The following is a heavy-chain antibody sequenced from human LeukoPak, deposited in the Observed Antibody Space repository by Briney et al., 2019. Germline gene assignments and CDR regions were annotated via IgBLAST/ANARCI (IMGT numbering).Heavy chain of an antibody. Sequence: SETLSLTCTVSGGSISSSSYYWGWIRQPPGRGLEWIGTIYYSGSTYYNPSLKSRVTISVDTSKNQFSLKLSSVTAADTAVCYCARDGYNPIDYWGQGTLVTVSS. D-gene: IGHD5-24*01. CDR1: GGSISSSSYY. CDR3: ARDGYNPIDY. V-gene: IGHV4-39*02. J-gene: IGHJ4*02. CDR2: IYYSGST.